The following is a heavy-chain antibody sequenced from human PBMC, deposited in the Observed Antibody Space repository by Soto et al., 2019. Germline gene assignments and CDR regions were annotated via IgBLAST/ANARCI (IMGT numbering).Heavy chain of an antibody. D-gene: IGHD4-17*01. V-gene: IGHV4-30-2*01. CDR1: GGSISSGGYS. Sequence: KTSETLSLTCAVSGGSISSGGYSWSWIRQPPGKGLEWIGYIYHSGSTYYNPSLKSRVTISVDRSKNQFSLKLSSVTAADTAVYYCARAQDGDYDYWGQGTLVTVS. J-gene: IGHJ4*02. CDR2: IYHSGST. CDR3: ARAQDGDYDY.